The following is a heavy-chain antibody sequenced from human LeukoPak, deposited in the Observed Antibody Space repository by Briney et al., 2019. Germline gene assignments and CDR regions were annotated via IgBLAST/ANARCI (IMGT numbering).Heavy chain of an antibody. CDR2: IYISGST. CDR3: ARALNPLPGTYYFDY. D-gene: IGHD2-15*01. J-gene: IGHJ4*02. V-gene: IGHV4-4*07. Sequence: SPTLSLTCTVSGASINSHYWSWIGQPAGKGLEWIGRIYISGSTNYNSSLQSRVTMSVDTSKNQFSLKLTSMTAADTAVYYCARALNPLPGTYYFDYWGRGTLVTVSS. CDR1: GASINSHY.